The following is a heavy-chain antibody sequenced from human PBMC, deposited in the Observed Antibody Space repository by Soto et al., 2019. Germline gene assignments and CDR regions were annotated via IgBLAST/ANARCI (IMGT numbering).Heavy chain of an antibody. CDR3: VRGGILEANRPYYYYGLDV. Sequence: SVKVSCKVFGYTFSTYGLSWGRQAPGQGLEWMGWVSPYNGNTYYAPGLQGRVTMTTDTSTNTAYMSLRSLRSDDTAIHYCVRGGILEANRPYYYYGLDVWGQGTPVTVSS. CDR2: VSPYNGNT. CDR1: GYTFSTYG. D-gene: IGHD1-1*01. V-gene: IGHV1-18*01. J-gene: IGHJ6*02.